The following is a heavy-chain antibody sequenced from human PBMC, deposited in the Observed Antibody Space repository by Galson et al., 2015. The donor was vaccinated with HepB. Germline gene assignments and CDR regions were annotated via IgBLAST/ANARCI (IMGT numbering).Heavy chain of an antibody. D-gene: IGHD6-19*01. V-gene: IGHV4-34*01. J-gene: IGHJ4*02. CDR3: ARGGQWQEF. CDR2: IHHSGRT. Sequence: ETLSLTCAVYGGPFSSFYYVWIRQSPEKGLEWIGEIHHSGRTNYNPSLRSRVTISIDTSANQFFLQLTSVTAADTAMYYCARGGQWQEFWGQGTLVTVSS. CDR1: GGPFSSFY.